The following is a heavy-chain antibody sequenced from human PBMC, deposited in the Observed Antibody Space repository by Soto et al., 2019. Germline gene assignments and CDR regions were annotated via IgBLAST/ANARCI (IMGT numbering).Heavy chain of an antibody. Sequence: EVQLLESGGGLVQPGGSLRLSCAASGFTFSSYAMSWVRQAPGKGLEWVSAISGSGGSTYYAGSVKGRFTISRDNSKNTLYLQMNSLRAEDTALYYCAKGIQWELPFDYWGQGTLVTVSS. J-gene: IGHJ4*02. V-gene: IGHV3-23*01. CDR2: ISGSGGST. D-gene: IGHD1-26*01. CDR1: GFTFSSYA. CDR3: AKGIQWELPFDY.